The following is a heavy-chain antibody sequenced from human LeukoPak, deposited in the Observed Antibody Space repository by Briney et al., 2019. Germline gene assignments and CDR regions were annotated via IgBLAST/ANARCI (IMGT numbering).Heavy chain of an antibody. V-gene: IGHV3-23*01. Sequence: GGSLRLSCAASGFTFSSYGMSWVRQAPGKGLEWVSAISGSGVSTYYADSVKGRFTISRDNSKNTVYLQMNSLRGDDTAVYYCAKDDSSGYYHPWEYWGQGTLVTVSS. CDR3: AKDDSSGYYHPWEY. D-gene: IGHD3-22*01. J-gene: IGHJ4*02. CDR1: GFTFSSYG. CDR2: ISGSGVST.